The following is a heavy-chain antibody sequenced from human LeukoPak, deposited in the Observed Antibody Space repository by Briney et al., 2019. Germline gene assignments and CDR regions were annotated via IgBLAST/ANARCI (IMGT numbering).Heavy chain of an antibody. CDR1: GYTFTSYY. V-gene: IGHV1-46*01. Sequence: GASVKVSCKASGYTFTSYYMHWVRQAPGQGLEWMGIINPSGGSTSYAQKFQGRVTMTRDTSTSTVYMELSSLRSEDTAVYYCARNTYYYDSSAGTFDFWGQGTLVTVSS. CDR3: ARNTYYYDSSAGTFDF. J-gene: IGHJ4*02. D-gene: IGHD3-22*01. CDR2: INPSGGST.